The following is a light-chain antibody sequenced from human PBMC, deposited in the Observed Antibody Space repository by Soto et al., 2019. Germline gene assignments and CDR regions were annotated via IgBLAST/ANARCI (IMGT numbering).Light chain of an antibody. CDR1: QGIRKD. CDR3: LQHSSYPPWT. V-gene: IGKV1-17*01. CDR2: AAS. J-gene: IGKJ1*01. Sequence: DIQMTQSPSSLSASVGDRVTITCRASQGIRKDLGWYQQKPGKAPKRLSYAASSLQSGVPSRFSGSGSGTEFTLPISSLQPEDCATYYCLQHSSYPPWTFGQGNKVEIK.